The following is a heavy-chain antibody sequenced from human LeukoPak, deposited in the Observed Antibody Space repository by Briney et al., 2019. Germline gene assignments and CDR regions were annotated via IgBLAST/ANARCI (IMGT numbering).Heavy chain of an antibody. J-gene: IGHJ4*02. CDR1: GFTLSSYA. V-gene: IGHV3-23*01. D-gene: IGHD3-22*01. Sequence: GGSLRLSCAASGFTLSSYAMSWVRQAPGKGLEWVSAISVSGNTYHADSVKGRFTISRDSSKNTLYLQMNRLRAEDAAVYYCAKQFQIGVNYFDYWGQGTPVTVSS. CDR3: AKQFQIGVNYFDY. CDR2: ISVSGNT.